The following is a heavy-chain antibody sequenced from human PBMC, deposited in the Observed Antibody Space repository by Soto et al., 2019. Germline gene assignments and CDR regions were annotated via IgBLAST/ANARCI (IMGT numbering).Heavy chain of an antibody. J-gene: IGHJ4*02. V-gene: IGHV3-23*01. Sequence: GGSLRLSCAASGFTFSSYAMSWVRQAPGKGLEWVSAISGSGGSTYYADSVKGRFTISRDNSKNTLYLQMNSLRAKDTAVYYCAKDIGSGFSSGWPVDYWGQGTLVTVSS. CDR2: ISGSGGST. CDR1: GFTFSSYA. CDR3: AKDIGSGFSSGWPVDY. D-gene: IGHD6-19*01.